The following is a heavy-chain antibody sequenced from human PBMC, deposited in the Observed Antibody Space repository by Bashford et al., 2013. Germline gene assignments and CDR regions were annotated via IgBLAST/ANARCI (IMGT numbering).Heavy chain of an antibody. D-gene: IGHD3-22*01. CDR3: AKGDDSSGYYSHFDY. CDR1: GFTFSGYA. J-gene: IGHJ4*02. V-gene: IGHV3-23*01. CDR2: ISGSGGST. Sequence: GGSLRLSCAASGFTFSGYAMSWVRQAPGKGLEWVSAISGSGGSTYFADSVKGRFTISRDNSKNTLSLQMNTLRAEDTAVYYCAKGDDSSGYYSHFDYWGQGTLVTVSS.